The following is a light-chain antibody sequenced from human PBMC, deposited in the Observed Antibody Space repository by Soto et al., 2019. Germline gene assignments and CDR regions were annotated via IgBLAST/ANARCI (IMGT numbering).Light chain of an antibody. J-gene: IGKJ2*01. Sequence: EIVLTQSPATLSLSPGERATLSCRASQSVSSYLAWYQQKPGQAPRLLIYDASNRATGIPARFSGSGSGTDFTLAISSLEPEDFAVYYYQQRINWPRVTFGQGTKLEIK. V-gene: IGKV3-11*01. CDR1: QSVSSY. CDR3: QQRINWPRVT. CDR2: DAS.